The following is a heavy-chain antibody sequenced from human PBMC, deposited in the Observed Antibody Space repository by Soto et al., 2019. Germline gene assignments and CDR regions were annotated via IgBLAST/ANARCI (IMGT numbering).Heavy chain of an antibody. Sequence: SETLSLTCAVYGGSFSGYYWSWIRQPPGKGLEWIGEINHRGTASYNPSLKSRVAMSVDTALTQFSLKLRSVTAADTAMYYCARLRIYDSRAAPTPIFHPWGLGAMVTVSS. CDR1: GGSFSGYY. V-gene: IGHV4-34*01. J-gene: IGHJ1*01. CDR3: ARLRIYDSRAAPTPIFHP. D-gene: IGHD3-22*01. CDR2: INHRGTA.